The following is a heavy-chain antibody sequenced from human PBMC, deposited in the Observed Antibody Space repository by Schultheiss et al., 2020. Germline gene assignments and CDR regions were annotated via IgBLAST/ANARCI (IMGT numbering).Heavy chain of an antibody. Sequence: GGSLRLSCVASGFTFSAYAMHWVRQAPGKGLEWVSSITGSGGTTYYADSVKGRFTISRDNSKNTLYLQMENLRAEDTAIYYCEVVERGSSYYFYFYGMDVWGQGTTVNVYS. CDR1: GFTFSAYA. D-gene: IGHD3-10*01. CDR2: ITGSGGTT. J-gene: IGHJ6*02. CDR3: EVVERGSSYYFYFYGMDV. V-gene: IGHV3-23*01.